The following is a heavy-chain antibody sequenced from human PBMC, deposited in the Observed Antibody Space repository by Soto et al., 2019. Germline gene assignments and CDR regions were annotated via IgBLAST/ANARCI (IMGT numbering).Heavy chain of an antibody. V-gene: IGHV1-2*02. Sequence: ASVKVSCKASGYTFTGYYIHWLRQAPGQGLEWMGWINAHSGGTEYAQKFQGRVTLTRDTSIATAYLTLTSLTSDDTALYYCAKDLTRQLAYWLDPWGQGTQVTVSS. CDR1: GYTFTGYY. CDR2: INAHSGGT. D-gene: IGHD6-6*01. J-gene: IGHJ5*02. CDR3: AKDLTRQLAYWLDP.